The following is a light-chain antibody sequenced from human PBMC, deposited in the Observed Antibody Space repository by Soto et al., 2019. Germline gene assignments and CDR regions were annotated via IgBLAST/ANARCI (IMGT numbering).Light chain of an antibody. V-gene: IGKV1-39*01. J-gene: IGKJ2*01. CDR1: QTIKSY. CDR3: QQSCTTPRT. Sequence: DIQMTQSPSSLSASVGDTVTITCRASQTIKSYLNWYQFTPGKAPKLLIFGVSNLKSGVPSRFSGNGSTTDFTLTISSLQPEDFATYYCQQSCTTPRTFGRGTRLEIK. CDR2: GVS.